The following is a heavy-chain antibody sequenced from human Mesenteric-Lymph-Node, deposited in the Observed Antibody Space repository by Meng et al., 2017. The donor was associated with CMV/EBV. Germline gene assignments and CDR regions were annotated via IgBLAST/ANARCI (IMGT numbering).Heavy chain of an antibody. CDR1: G. V-gene: IGHV2-5*01. CDR2: IYWNDDE. D-gene: IGHD2/OR15-2a*01. CDR3: AHRPPIALTFCIGTTCPHYWYFDL. J-gene: IGHJ2*01. Sequence: GGGWIRQPPGTALEWLALIYWNDDERYSPSLKNRLTITRDTSKNQVVLTMTNMDPVDTATYYCAHRPPIALTFCIGTTCPHYWYFDLWGPGTLVTVSS.